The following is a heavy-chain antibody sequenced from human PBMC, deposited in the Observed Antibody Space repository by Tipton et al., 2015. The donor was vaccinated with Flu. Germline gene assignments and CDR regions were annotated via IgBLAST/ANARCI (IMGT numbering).Heavy chain of an antibody. J-gene: IGHJ5*02. CDR2: IHRSGNG. V-gene: IGHV4-38-2*02. CDR3: AKVIPELVAGLDL. CDR1: GDSVGSVYF. Sequence: TLSLTCSVSGDSVGSVYFWGWIRQPPGQGLEWIGNIHRSGNGYYNPSFQSRVTMSVDLSKNQFSLKLRSVTATDTAVYYCAKVIPELVAGLDLWGQGTLVTVSS. D-gene: IGHD6-19*01.